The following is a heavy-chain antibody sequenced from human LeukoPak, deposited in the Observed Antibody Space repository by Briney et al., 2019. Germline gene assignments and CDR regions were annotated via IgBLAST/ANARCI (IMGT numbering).Heavy chain of an antibody. J-gene: IGHJ4*02. CDR3: ARDFSGSYY. CDR2: IIPIFGTA. Sequence: ASVKVSCKASGYTFTGYYMHWVRQAPGQGLEWMGGIIPIFGTANYAQKFQGRVTITTDESTSTAYMELSSLRSEDTAVYYCARDFSGSYYWGQGTLVTVSS. V-gene: IGHV1-69*05. CDR1: GYTFTGYY. D-gene: IGHD1-26*01.